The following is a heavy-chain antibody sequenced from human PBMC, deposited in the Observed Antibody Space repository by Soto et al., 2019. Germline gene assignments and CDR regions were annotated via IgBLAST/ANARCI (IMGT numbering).Heavy chain of an antibody. J-gene: IGHJ4*02. CDR2: ISGSGDST. CDR1: GFTFSSYA. D-gene: IGHD5-18*01. CDR3: ARVDTAMVFDY. Sequence: EVQLLESGGGLVQPGGSLRLSCAASGFTFSSYAMSWVRQAPGKGLEWVSVISGSGDSTYYADSVKGRFTISRDNSKNTLYLQMNSRRAEDTAVYYCARVDTAMVFDYWGQGTLVTVSS. V-gene: IGHV3-23*01.